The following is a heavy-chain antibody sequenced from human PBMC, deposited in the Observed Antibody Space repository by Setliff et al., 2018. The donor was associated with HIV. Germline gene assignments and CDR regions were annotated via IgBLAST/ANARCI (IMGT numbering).Heavy chain of an antibody. J-gene: IGHJ3*02. CDR2: IYTSGST. Sequence: PSETLSLTFTVSGGSIISGSNYWSWIPQPAGKGLEWIGRIYTSGSTNYNPSLKSRVTMSVDTSKNQFSLNLNSVTAADTAVYYCVRGPHTSSWYGGYAFDIWGQGTKVTV. CDR1: GGSIISGSNY. V-gene: IGHV4-61*02. D-gene: IGHD6-13*01. CDR3: VRGPHTSSWYGGYAFDI.